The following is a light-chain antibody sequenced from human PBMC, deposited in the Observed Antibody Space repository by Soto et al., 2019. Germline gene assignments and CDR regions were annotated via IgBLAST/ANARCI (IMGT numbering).Light chain of an antibody. V-gene: IGKV3-20*01. J-gene: IGKJ4*01. Sequence: EILLTQAPATLSLSPGERATLSCSASQSVSNNYLAWYQQKPGQAPRLLIYGASSRATGIPDRFSGSGSGTDFTLTINRLEPEDFAVYYCQQYASSPALTFGGGTKVDIK. CDR3: QQYASSPALT. CDR1: QSVSNNY. CDR2: GAS.